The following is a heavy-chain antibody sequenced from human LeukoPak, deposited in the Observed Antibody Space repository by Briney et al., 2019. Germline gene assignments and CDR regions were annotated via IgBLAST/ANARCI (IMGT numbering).Heavy chain of an antibody. CDR1: GFTFSSYE. CDR3: ARSPIFGVVI. CDR2: ISSSGSTI. V-gene: IGHV3-48*03. J-gene: IGHJ3*02. Sequence: GGSLRLSCAASGFTFSSYEMNWVRQAPGKGLEWGSYISSSGSTIYYADSVKGRFTIYRDNAKNSLYLQMNSLRAEDTAVYYCARSPIFGVVIWGQGTMVTVSS. D-gene: IGHD3-3*01.